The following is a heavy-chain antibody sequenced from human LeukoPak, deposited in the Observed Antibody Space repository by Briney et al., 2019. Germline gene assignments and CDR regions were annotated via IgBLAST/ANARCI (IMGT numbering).Heavy chain of an antibody. CDR3: ARGPGALDY. D-gene: IGHD2-2*01. CDR2: ISHDGTNK. Sequence: PGGSLRLSCAASGXAFSRYGMHWVRQAPGKGLEGVALISHDGTNKNHADSVKGRFTISRDNSNNTLYLQMSSLRAEDTAVYYCARGPGALDYWGQGTLVTVSS. CDR1: GXAFSRYG. V-gene: IGHV3-30*03. J-gene: IGHJ4*02.